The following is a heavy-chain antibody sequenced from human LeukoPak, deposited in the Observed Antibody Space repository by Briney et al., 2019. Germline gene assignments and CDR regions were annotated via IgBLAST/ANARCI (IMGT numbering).Heavy chain of an antibody. D-gene: IGHD3-9*01. CDR2: IYISGST. J-gene: IGHJ4*02. V-gene: IGHV4-61*02. CDR1: GDSISSGSYY. Sequence: SETLSLTCTVSGDSISSGSYYWSWIRQPAGKGLEWIGRIYISGSTNYNPSLKSRVTISVDTSKNQLSLNLTSVTAADTAVYYCAKEAKYYDILIGYYRSFYYFDYWGQGTLVTVSS. CDR3: AKEAKYYDILIGYYRSFYYFDY.